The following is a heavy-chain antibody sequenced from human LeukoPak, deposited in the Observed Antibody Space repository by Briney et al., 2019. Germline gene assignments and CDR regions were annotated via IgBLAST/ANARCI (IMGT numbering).Heavy chain of an antibody. CDR3: AKGSYSSGWYDSGSYYYYMDV. CDR2: ISSSGSTI. V-gene: IGHV3-11*01. CDR1: GFTFSDHY. J-gene: IGHJ6*03. Sequence: PGGSLRLSCAASGFTFSDHYMSWIRQAPGKGLEWVSYISSSGSTIYYADSVKGRFTISRDNAKNSLYLQMNSLRAEDTAVYYCAKGSYSSGWYDSGSYYYYMDVWGKGTTVTISS. D-gene: IGHD6-19*01.